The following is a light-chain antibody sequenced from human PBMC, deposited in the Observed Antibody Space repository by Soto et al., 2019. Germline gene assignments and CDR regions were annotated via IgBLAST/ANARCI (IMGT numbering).Light chain of an antibody. CDR1: QSVSSY. Sequence: EIVLTQSPATLSLSPGERATLSCRASQSVSSYLAWYQQKPGQAPRLLIYDASNRATGIPARFSGSGSGTDFTLTISSLVPDDFAVYYCQQLSNLPLTFGGGTKLDIK. V-gene: IGKV3-11*01. CDR3: QQLSNLPLT. J-gene: IGKJ4*01. CDR2: DAS.